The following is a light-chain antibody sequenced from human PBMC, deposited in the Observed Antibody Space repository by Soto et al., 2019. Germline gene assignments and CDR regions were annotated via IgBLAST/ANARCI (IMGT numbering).Light chain of an antibody. V-gene: IGKV1-9*01. CDR2: GAS. Sequence: IQLTQSPSSLSASMGDRVTITCRASQGIINYLAWYQQKPGKAPKLLIYGASTLQGGVPSRFSGSGSGTDFTLTVSSLQPEDLATYYCQQLFMYPPTFGPGTKVDIK. CDR1: QGIINY. CDR3: QQLFMYPPT. J-gene: IGKJ3*01.